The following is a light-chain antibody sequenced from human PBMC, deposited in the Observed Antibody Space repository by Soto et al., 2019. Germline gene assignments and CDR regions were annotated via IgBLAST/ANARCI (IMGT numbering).Light chain of an antibody. CDR3: QHYNDWPIT. CDR2: GAS. V-gene: IGKV3-15*01. J-gene: IGKJ5*01. Sequence: EIVMTHSPATLSVSPWESATLSSRASQSVSSNLARHQQKPGQAPRLLIFGASTRATGIPVRFSGRGSGTEFTLTISSLQSEDSGVYFCQHYNDWPITFGQGTRLEI. CDR1: QSVSSN.